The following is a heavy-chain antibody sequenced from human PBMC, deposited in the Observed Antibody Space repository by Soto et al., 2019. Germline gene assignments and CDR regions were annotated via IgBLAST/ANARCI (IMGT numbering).Heavy chain of an antibody. CDR3: VRGGSNYAS. D-gene: IGHD4-4*01. Sequence: VQLVQSGTEVKRPGDSVKVSCKASGFTFSDSWMTWVRQAPGKGLEWVARIKPDESEKKYADSVKGRFSISRDNAKNSMYLQMDSLRGEDTAVYYCVRGGSNYASWGQGTLVTVSS. CDR2: IKPDESEK. CDR1: GFTFSDSW. V-gene: IGHV3-7*01. J-gene: IGHJ5*02.